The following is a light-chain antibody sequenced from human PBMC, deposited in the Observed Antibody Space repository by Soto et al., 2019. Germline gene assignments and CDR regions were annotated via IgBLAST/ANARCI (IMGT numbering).Light chain of an antibody. V-gene: IGKV3-20*01. CDR1: QSVSSY. CDR2: GAS. Sequence: EIVLTQSPSTLSLSPGEIATLSCRASQSVSSYLAWYQQKPGQAPRLLIHGASSRATGIPDRFSGSGSGTDFTLTISRLEPEHFAVYYCQQYGSSPTTFGQGTKVDI. J-gene: IGKJ1*01. CDR3: QQYGSSPTT.